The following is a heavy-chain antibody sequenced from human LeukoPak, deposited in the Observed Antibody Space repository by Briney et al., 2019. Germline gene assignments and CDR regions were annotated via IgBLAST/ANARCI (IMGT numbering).Heavy chain of an antibody. CDR3: ARVRDTSMVYDALDI. Sequence: GESLRLSCVTSGFTFSTSWMNWVRQAPGKGLEWVSSISSSSSYIYYADSVKGRFTISRDNAKNSLYLQMNSLRAEDTAVYYCARVRDTSMVYDALDIWGQGTMVTVSS. J-gene: IGHJ3*02. D-gene: IGHD5-18*01. CDR1: GFTFSTSW. CDR2: ISSSSSYI. V-gene: IGHV3-21*01.